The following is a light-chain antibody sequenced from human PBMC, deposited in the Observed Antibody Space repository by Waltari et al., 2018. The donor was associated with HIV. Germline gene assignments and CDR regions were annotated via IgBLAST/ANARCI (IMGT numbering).Light chain of an antibody. CDR3: CSYAGSYTRV. CDR1: SRDVGAYNY. Sequence: QSALTQPRSVSGSPGQSVTISCTGTSRDVGAYNYVSWYQQHPGKAPKVIISEVSKRPSGVPDRFSGSKSGNTASLTISGLQAEDEADYYCCSYAGSYTRVFGGGTKLTVL. V-gene: IGLV2-11*01. J-gene: IGLJ3*02. CDR2: EVS.